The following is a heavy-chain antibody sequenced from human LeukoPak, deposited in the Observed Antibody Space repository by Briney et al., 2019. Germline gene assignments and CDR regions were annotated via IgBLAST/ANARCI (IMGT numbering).Heavy chain of an antibody. CDR1: GGTFSSYA. CDR3: ARVVVVPAARRPLYYFDY. D-gene: IGHD2-2*01. Sequence: ASVKVSCKASGGTFSSYAISWVRQAPGQGLEWMGGIIPIFGTANYARKFQGRVTITADESTSTAYMELSSLRSEDTAVYYCARVVVVPAARRPLYYFDYWGQGTLVTVSS. J-gene: IGHJ4*02. V-gene: IGHV1-69*01. CDR2: IIPIFGTA.